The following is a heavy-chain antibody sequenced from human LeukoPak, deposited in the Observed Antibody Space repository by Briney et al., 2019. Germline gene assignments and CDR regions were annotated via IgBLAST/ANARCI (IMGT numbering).Heavy chain of an antibody. D-gene: IGHD3-22*01. V-gene: IGHV3-11*04. CDR3: ARDYLVSDYYDSSGRPPDAFDI. Sequence: PGGSLRLSCAASGFTFSDYYMSWIRQAPGKGLEWVSYISSSGSTIYYADSVKGRFTISRDNAKNSLYLQMNSLRAEDTAVYYCARDYLVSDYYDSSGRPPDAFDIWGQGTVVTVSS. CDR1: GFTFSDYY. CDR2: ISSSGSTI. J-gene: IGHJ3*02.